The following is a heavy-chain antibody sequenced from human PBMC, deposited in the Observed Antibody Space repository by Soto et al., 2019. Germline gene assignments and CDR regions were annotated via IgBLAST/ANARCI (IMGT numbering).Heavy chain of an antibody. Sequence: GASVKVSCKASGYTFTSYGISWVRQAPGQGLEWMGWISAYNGNTNYAQKLQGRVTMTTDTSTSTAYMELRSLRSDDTAVYYCARDGRVRSIAASYYYYGMDVWGQGTTVTVSS. V-gene: IGHV1-18*01. CDR1: GYTFTSYG. CDR3: ARDGRVRSIAASYYYYGMDV. D-gene: IGHD6-6*01. J-gene: IGHJ6*02. CDR2: ISAYNGNT.